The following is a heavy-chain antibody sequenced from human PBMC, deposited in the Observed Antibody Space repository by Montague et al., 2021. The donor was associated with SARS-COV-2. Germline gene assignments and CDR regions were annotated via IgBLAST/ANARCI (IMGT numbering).Heavy chain of an antibody. CDR1: GITFSSYA. V-gene: IGHV3-30-3*01. CDR2: ISYGGSNK. CDR3: AREGLSGSYYGFLDY. J-gene: IGHJ4*02. Sequence: SLRLSCAASGITFSSYAMHWVRQAPGKGLEWVADISYGGSNKYYADPVKGRFTISRDNSKNTLYLQMNSLRAEDTTVYYCAREGLSGSYYGFLDYWGQGTVVTISS. D-gene: IGHD3-10*01.